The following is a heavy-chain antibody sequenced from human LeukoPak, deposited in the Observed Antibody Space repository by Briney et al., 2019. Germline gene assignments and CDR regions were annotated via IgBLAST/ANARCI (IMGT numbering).Heavy chain of an antibody. CDR2: IKQDGSEK. Sequence: GGSLRLSCAASGFTFSSYWMSWVRQAPGKGLEWVANIKQDGSEKYYVDSVKGRFTISRDNAKNSLYLQMNSLRAEDTAVYYCAREWRGDFWSGYYPRGAFDIWGQGTMVTVSS. J-gene: IGHJ3*02. D-gene: IGHD3-3*01. V-gene: IGHV3-7*01. CDR1: GFTFSSYW. CDR3: AREWRGDFWSGYYPRGAFDI.